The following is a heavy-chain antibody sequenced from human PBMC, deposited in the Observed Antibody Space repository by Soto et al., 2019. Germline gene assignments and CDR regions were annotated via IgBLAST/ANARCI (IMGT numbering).Heavy chain of an antibody. CDR2: ISSSSSYI. Sequence: GGSLRLSCAASGFTFSSYSMNWVRQAPGKGLEWVSSISSSSSYIYYADSVKGRFTISRDNAKNSLYLQMNSLRAEDTAVYYCARVGGRFSSSWYLDYWGQGTLITVSS. J-gene: IGHJ4*02. D-gene: IGHD6-13*01. CDR1: GFTFSSYS. CDR3: ARVGGRFSSSWYLDY. V-gene: IGHV3-21*01.